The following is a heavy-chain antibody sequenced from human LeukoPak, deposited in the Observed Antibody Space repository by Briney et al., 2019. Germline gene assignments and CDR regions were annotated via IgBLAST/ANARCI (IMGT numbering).Heavy chain of an antibody. J-gene: IGHJ4*02. CDR2: IDTSTGNP. CDR3: AAGESGAKLRYFDWLFYY. Sequence: GASVKVSCKASGYIFTTYPMNWVRQAPGQGLEWMGWIDTSTGNPTYAQGFTGRIVFSLDTSVSTAYLQISSLKAEDTAVYYCAAGESGAKLRYFDWLFYYWGQGSLVTVSS. V-gene: IGHV7-4-1*02. D-gene: IGHD3-9*01. CDR1: GYIFTTYP.